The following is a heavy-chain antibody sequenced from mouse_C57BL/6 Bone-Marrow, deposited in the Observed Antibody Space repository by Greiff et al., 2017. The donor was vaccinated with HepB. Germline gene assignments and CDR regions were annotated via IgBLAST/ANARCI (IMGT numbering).Heavy chain of an antibody. CDR3: TRPPQPHWCFDV. D-gene: IGHD6-1*01. J-gene: IGHJ1*03. CDR1: GYTFTSYW. CDR2: IYPGNSDT. V-gene: IGHV1-5*01. Sequence: VQLQQSGTVLARPGASVKMSCKTSGYTFTSYWMHWVKQRPGQGLEWIGAIYPGNSDTSYNQKFKGKAKLTAVTSASTAYMELSSLTNEDSAVYYCTRPPQPHWCFDVWGTGTTVTVSS.